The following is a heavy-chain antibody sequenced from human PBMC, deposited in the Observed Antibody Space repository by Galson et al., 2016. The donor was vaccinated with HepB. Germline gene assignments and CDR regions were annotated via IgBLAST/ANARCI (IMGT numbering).Heavy chain of an antibody. Sequence: SLRLSCAVSGFNFREYGMHWVRQAPGKGLEWAALISYDGRDEFYADSVKGRFTVSRDNSRNTSHLQMNALRPEDPAVYYCARDSWGSESSAYWGQGTLVIVSS. J-gene: IGHJ4*02. CDR1: GFNFREYG. D-gene: IGHD3-10*01. CDR3: ARDSWGSESSAY. CDR2: ISYDGRDE. V-gene: IGHV3-30*01.